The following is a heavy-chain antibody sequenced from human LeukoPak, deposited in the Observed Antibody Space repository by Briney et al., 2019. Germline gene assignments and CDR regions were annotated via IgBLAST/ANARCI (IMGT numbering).Heavy chain of an antibody. V-gene: IGHV4-39*07. Sequence: SETLSLTCTVSGGSISSSSYYWGWIRQPPGKGLEWIGSIYYSGSTNYNPSLKSRVTISVDTSKNQFSLKLSSVTAADTAVYYCAKGMSNLDYWGQGTLVTVSS. CDR3: AKGMSNLDY. CDR1: GGSISSSSYY. D-gene: IGHD5/OR15-5a*01. CDR2: IYYSGST. J-gene: IGHJ4*02.